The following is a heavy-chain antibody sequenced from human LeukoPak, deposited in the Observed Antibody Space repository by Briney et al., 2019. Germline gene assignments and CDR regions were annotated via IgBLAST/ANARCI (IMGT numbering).Heavy chain of an antibody. Sequence: GASVKVSCKASGYTFTGYYMRWVRQAPGQGLEWMGWINPNSGGTNYAQKFQGRVTMTRDTSISTAYMELSRLRSDDTAVYYCARDPYDSSGYLFDYWGQGTLVTVSS. CDR3: ARDPYDSSGYLFDY. D-gene: IGHD3-22*01. V-gene: IGHV1-2*02. CDR1: GYTFTGYY. J-gene: IGHJ4*02. CDR2: INPNSGGT.